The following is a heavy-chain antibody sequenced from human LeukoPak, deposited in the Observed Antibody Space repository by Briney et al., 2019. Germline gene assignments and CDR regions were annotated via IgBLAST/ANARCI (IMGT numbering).Heavy chain of an antibody. J-gene: IGHJ5*02. CDR2: IYYSGST. CDR1: GGSISSYY. D-gene: IGHD3-22*01. V-gene: IGHV4-59*01. CDR3: ARPSYYYDSSGYHLDNWFDP. Sequence: NPSETLSLTCTVSGGSISSYYWSWIRQPPGKGLEWIGYIYYSGSTNYNPSLKSRLTISVDTSKNQFSLKLSSVTAADTAVYYCARPSYYYDSSGYHLDNWFDPWGQGTLVTVSS.